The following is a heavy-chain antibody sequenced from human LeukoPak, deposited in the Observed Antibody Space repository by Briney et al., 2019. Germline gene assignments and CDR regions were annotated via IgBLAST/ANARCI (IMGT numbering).Heavy chain of an antibody. CDR2: ISGSGDST. J-gene: IGHJ4*02. CDR1: GFTFSSYG. CDR3: ARVGHSSGWFFDY. Sequence: GGSLRLSCAASGFTFSSYGMSWVRQAPGKGLEWVSVISGSGDSTYYADSVKGRFTISRDNAKNSLYLQMNSLRAEDTAVYYCARVGHSSGWFFDYWGQGTLVTVSS. D-gene: IGHD6-19*01. V-gene: IGHV3-21*01.